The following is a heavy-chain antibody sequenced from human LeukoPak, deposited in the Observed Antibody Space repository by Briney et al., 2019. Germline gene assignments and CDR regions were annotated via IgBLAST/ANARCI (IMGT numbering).Heavy chain of an antibody. CDR1: GLTFSSYW. D-gene: IGHD5-18*01. CDR2: IKQDGSEK. CDR3: ASQYSYGYVVDY. Sequence: GGSLRLSCAASGLTFSSYWMSWVRQAPGKGLEWVANIKQDGSEKYYVDSVKGRFTISRDNAKNSLYLQMNSLRAEDTAVYYCASQYSYGYVVDYWGQGTLVTVSS. J-gene: IGHJ4*02. V-gene: IGHV3-7*01.